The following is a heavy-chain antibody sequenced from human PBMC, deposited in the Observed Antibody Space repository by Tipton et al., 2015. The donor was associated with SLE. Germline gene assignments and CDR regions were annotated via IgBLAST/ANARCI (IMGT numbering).Heavy chain of an antibody. CDR3: ARDGSHFSSGWEADAFDI. CDR2: IIPIFATP. J-gene: IGHJ3*02. V-gene: IGHV1-69*13. D-gene: IGHD3-22*01. CDR1: GGTFNSYA. Sequence: QSGAEVKKPGSSVKVSCKASGGTFNSYAISWVRQAPGQGLEWMGRIIPIFATPNYAQKFQGRVTITADESTSTAYMELSSLRSEDTAVYYCARDGSHFSSGWEADAFDIWGQGTMVTVSS.